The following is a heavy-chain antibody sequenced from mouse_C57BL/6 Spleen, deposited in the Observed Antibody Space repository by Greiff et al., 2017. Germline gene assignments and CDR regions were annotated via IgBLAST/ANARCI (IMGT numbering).Heavy chain of an antibody. V-gene: IGHV10-1*01. CDR3: VKGGGNYVGAMDY. Sequence: EVHLVESGGGLVQPKGSLKLSCAASGFSFNTYAMNWVRQAPGKGLEWVARIRSKSNNYATYYADSVKDRFTISRDDSESMLYLQMNNLKTEDTAMYYCVKGGGNYVGAMDYWGQGTSVTVSS. CDR2: IRSKSNNYAT. J-gene: IGHJ4*01. CDR1: GFSFNTYA. D-gene: IGHD2-1*01.